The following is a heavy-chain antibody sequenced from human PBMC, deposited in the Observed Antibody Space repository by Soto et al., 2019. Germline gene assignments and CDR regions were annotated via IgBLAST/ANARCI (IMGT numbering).Heavy chain of an antibody. Sequence: SVKVSCKASGFTFTSSAVQWVRQARGQRLEWIGWIVVGSGNTNYAQKFQERVTITRDMSTSTAYMELSSLRSEDTAVYYCAREGYSYGRTYAFDIWGQGTMVTVSS. CDR2: IVVGSGNT. D-gene: IGHD5-18*01. CDR1: GFTFTSSA. V-gene: IGHV1-58*01. CDR3: AREGYSYGRTYAFDI. J-gene: IGHJ3*02.